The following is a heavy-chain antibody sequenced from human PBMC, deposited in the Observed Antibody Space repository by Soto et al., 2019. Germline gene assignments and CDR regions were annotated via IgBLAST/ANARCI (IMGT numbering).Heavy chain of an antibody. CDR2: ISFDGTKK. CDR1: GFTFNIYA. V-gene: IGHV3-30-3*01. Sequence: GGSLRLSCAASGFTFNIYALHWVRQAPGKGLEWVAVISFDGTKKYYSDSVKGRFTISRDNLKNTLYLQMNNLRVEDAALYFCAREDDYGYRYINYGLDVWGPGTTLTVSS. D-gene: IGHD4-17*01. J-gene: IGHJ6*02. CDR3: AREDDYGYRYINYGLDV.